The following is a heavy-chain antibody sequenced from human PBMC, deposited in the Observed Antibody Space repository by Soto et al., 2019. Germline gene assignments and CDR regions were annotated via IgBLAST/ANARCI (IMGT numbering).Heavy chain of an antibody. V-gene: IGHV1-69*01. CDR1: GGTFSSSA. Sequence: QVQLVQSGAEVKRPGSSVKVSCKPSGGTFSSSAISWVRQAPGQGLEWVGGIIPIFGPPKNAQKFQGRVTISADESMSTAYMELSSLTSEDTAAYYCATNTNRYYDMLTGYYSDSWGQGTLVTVSS. J-gene: IGHJ4*02. D-gene: IGHD3-9*01. CDR3: ATNTNRYYDMLTGYYSDS. CDR2: IIPIFGPP.